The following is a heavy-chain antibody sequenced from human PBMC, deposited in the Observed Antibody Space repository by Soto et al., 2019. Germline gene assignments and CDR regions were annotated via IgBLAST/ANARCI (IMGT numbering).Heavy chain of an antibody. V-gene: IGHV1-18*01. CDR2: ISAYNGNT. J-gene: IGHJ4*02. CDR3: ARSRSYGPIDY. Sequence: ASVKVSCKASGYTFTSSGISWVRQAPGQGLEWMGWISAYNGNTNYAQKLQGRVTITADESTSTAYMELSSLRSEDTAVYYCARSRSYGPIDYWGQGTLVTVSS. CDR1: GYTFTSSG. D-gene: IGHD5-18*01.